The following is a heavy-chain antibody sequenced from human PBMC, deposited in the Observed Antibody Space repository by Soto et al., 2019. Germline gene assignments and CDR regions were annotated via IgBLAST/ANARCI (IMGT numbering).Heavy chain of an antibody. CDR3: ARDGEIVVVPAAIFYYYYGMDV. V-gene: IGHV1-18*01. Sequence: QVQLVQSGAEVKKPGASVKVSCKASGYTFTSYGISWVRQAPGQGLEWMGWISAYNGNTNYAQKLQGRVTITTDTSTSTAYMELRSLRSDDTAVYYCARDGEIVVVPAAIFYYYYGMDVWGQGTTVTVSS. J-gene: IGHJ6*02. CDR1: GYTFTSYG. CDR2: ISAYNGNT. D-gene: IGHD2-2*01.